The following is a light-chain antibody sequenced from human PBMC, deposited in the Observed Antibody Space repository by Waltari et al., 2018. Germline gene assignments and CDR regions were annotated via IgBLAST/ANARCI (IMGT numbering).Light chain of an antibody. Sequence: DIQVTQSPSTLSASVGDRGTITCRASQRIVVWLAWYQQKPGKAPRLLIYKASYLESGVPSRFSGSASGTAFTLTISSLQAYDFATYYCRQYNSYPWTFGQGTTVEIK. CDR2: KAS. V-gene: IGKV1-5*03. J-gene: IGKJ1*01. CDR1: QRIVVW. CDR3: RQYNSYPWT.